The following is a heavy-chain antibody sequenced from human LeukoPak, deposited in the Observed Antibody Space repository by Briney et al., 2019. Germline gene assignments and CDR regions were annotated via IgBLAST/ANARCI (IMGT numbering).Heavy chain of an antibody. CDR2: MNPNSGNT. CDR1: GYTFTSYD. J-gene: IGHJ4*02. Sequence: ASVKVSCKASGYTFTSYDINWVRQATGQGLEWMGWMNPNSGNTGYAQKFQGRVTMTRNTSISTAYMELSSLRSEDTAVYYCARGLYCSGGSCYDPFDYWGQGTLVTVSS. D-gene: IGHD2-15*01. CDR3: ARGLYCSGGSCYDPFDY. V-gene: IGHV1-8*01.